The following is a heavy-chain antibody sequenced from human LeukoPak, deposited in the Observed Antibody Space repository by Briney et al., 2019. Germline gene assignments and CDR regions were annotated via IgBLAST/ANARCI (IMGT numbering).Heavy chain of an antibody. V-gene: IGHV3-30-3*01. CDR1: GFTFNTYS. CDR3: ARKLRGQQWLVHLDY. CDR2: ISSDGGTN. D-gene: IGHD6-19*01. Sequence: AGSLRLSCAASGFTFNTYSIYWVRQAPGKGLEWVSLISSDGGTNYYADSVKGRFTISRDNFKNTVHLQMNSLRPEDTAVYYCARKLRGQQWLVHLDYWGQGTLVTVSS. J-gene: IGHJ4*02.